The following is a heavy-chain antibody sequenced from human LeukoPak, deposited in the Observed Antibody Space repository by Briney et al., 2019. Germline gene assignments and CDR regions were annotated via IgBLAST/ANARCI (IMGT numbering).Heavy chain of an antibody. CDR3: ARYWHLQYGDEDNWIDP. CDR2: IYHNGSF. J-gene: IGHJ5*02. CDR1: GGSISSYW. D-gene: IGHD4-17*01. V-gene: IGHV4-4*02. Sequence: SGTLSLTCDVSGGSISSYWWTWVRQSPGKGLEWIGQIYHNGSFNYNPSLKSRVTLSVDTSRSQFTLNLSSVTAADTAVYYCARYWHLQYGDEDNWIDPWGQGTLVTVSS.